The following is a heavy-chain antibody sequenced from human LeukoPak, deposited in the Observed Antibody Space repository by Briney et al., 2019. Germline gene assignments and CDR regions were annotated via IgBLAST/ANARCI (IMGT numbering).Heavy chain of an antibody. J-gene: IGHJ3*02. Sequence: ASVKVSCKASGYTFTGYYMHWVRQAPGQGLEWMGWINPNSGGTNYAQKFQGRVTMTRDTSISTAYMELSRLRSDDTAVYYCARPRYSGYDLNADPSDAFGIWGQGTMVTVSS. D-gene: IGHD5-12*01. CDR3: ARPRYSGYDLNADPSDAFGI. CDR2: INPNSGGT. CDR1: GYTFTGYY. V-gene: IGHV1-2*02.